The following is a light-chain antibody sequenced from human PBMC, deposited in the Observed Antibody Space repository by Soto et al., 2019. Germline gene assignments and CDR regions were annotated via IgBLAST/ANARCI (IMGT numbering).Light chain of an antibody. CDR1: SSDVGGYNY. Sequence: QSVLTQPASVSGSPGQSITISCTGTSSDVGGYNYVSWYQQHPGKAPKFMIYDVSNRPSGVSNRFSGSKSGNTASLTISGLQAEDVFVYYCSSYTTSNTRQIVFGTGTKVTV. J-gene: IGLJ1*01. CDR3: SSYTTSNTRQIV. CDR2: DVS. V-gene: IGLV2-14*01.